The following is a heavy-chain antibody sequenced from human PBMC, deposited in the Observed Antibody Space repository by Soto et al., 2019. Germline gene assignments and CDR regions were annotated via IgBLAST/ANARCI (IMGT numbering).Heavy chain of an antibody. Sequence: PGGSLRLSCAASGFTFSSYGMHWVRQAPGKGLEWVAVIWYDGINKYYADSVKGRFTISRDTSKNTLFLQMNSLRAEDTAVYFCARASVVVVAASGFDYWGQGTLVTVSS. D-gene: IGHD2-15*01. V-gene: IGHV3-33*01. CDR2: IWYDGINK. J-gene: IGHJ4*02. CDR1: GFTFSSYG. CDR3: ARASVVVVAASGFDY.